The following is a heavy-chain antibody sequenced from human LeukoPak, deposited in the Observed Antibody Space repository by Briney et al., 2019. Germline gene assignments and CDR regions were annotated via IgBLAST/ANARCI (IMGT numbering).Heavy chain of an antibody. D-gene: IGHD3-10*01. V-gene: IGHV1-69*04. CDR2: IIPTFGIA. CDR3: ARQSLPRSITMVRGAEGWFDP. Sequence: SVKVSCKASGGTFSSYAISWVRQAPGQGLEWMGRIIPTFGIANYAQKFQGRVTITADKSTSTAYMELSSLRSEDTAVYYCARQSLPRSITMVRGAEGWFDPWGQGTLVTVSS. J-gene: IGHJ5*02. CDR1: GGTFSSYA.